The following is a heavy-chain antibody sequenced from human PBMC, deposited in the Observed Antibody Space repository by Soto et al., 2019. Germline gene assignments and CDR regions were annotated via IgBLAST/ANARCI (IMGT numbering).Heavy chain of an antibody. D-gene: IGHD3-10*01. CDR1: GFTLSTYD. CDR3: ATGPQSASGYYYMDV. V-gene: IGHV3-13*01. J-gene: IGHJ6*03. Sequence: VGSLRLSCAASGFTLSTYDMHWVRQGTGKGLEWVAALSYAGDTYYPGSVKGRFTVSRESAKNSLYLQMNSLTAGDTAVYYCATGPQSASGYYYMDVWGKGTTVTVSS. CDR2: LSYAGDT.